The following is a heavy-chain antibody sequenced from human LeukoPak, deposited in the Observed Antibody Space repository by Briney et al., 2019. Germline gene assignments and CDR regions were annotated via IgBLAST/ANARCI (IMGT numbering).Heavy chain of an antibody. D-gene: IGHD2-2*01. CDR3: ARMYCSSTSCYAGYFDY. Sequence: GASVKVSCKASGGTFSSYAISWVRRAPGQGLEWMGGIIPIFGTANYAQKFQGRVTITADESTSTAYMELSSLRSEDTAVYYCARMYCSSTSCYAGYFDYWGQGTLVTVSS. CDR1: GGTFSSYA. J-gene: IGHJ4*02. V-gene: IGHV1-69*13. CDR2: IIPIFGTA.